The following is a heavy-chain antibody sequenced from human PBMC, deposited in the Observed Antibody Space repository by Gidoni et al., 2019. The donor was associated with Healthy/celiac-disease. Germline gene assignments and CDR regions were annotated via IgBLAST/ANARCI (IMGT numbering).Heavy chain of an antibody. CDR1: GYTFTSYH. CDR3: ALLTGYSSGWYYYYYYGMDV. J-gene: IGHJ6*02. Sequence: QLQLVQSGADVKKPGASATVSCKASGYTFTSYHIIWVRQATGQGLEWMGWMNPTSGTTGYAQKFQGRVTMTRHTSISTAYMELSSLRSEDTAVYYCALLTGYSSGWYYYYYYGMDVWGHGTTVTVSS. V-gene: IGHV1-8*01. D-gene: IGHD6-19*01. CDR2: MNPTSGTT.